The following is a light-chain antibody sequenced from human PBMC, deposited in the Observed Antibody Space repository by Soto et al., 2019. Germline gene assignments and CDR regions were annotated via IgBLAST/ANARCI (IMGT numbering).Light chain of an antibody. Sequence: DLQMTQSPSSLSASVGDRVTITCRASQSITTYLNWYQQKPGKAPKGLIYASSSLQSGVPSRFSGSGSGTDFTLTISSLQPEDFATYYCQQTYSTPRTFGGGTKLEIK. CDR3: QQTYSTPRT. J-gene: IGKJ4*01. CDR1: QSITTY. CDR2: ASS. V-gene: IGKV1-39*01.